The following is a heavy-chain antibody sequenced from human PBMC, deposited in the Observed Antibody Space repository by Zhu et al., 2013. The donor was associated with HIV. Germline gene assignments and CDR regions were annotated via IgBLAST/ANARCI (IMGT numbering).Heavy chain of an antibody. CDR3: ARDQGPADTGWFDP. Sequence: QVXLVQSGSEVKKPGASVKVSCKASGYTLTNYGITWVRQAPGQGLEWMGWISANNGNTNYAQNFQGRVTMTTDTSTSTAYMEVRSLRSDDTAVYYCARDQGPADTGWFDPWGQGTLVTVSS. CDR2: ISANNGNT. V-gene: IGHV1-18*01. D-gene: IGHD6-13*01. CDR1: GYTLTNYG. J-gene: IGHJ5*02.